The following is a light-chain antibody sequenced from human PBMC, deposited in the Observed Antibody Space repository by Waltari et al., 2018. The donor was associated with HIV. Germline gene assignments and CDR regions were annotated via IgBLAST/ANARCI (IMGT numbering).Light chain of an antibody. J-gene: IGKJ1*01. Sequence: DVALTQSPLSLPVTLGQPASISCRSNQSLVYSDGNTYLNWFLQRPGQSPRRLIYKVSNRGSGVPERFSGSGSGTDFTLKISRVEAEDVGVYSCMQGSHWPRTFGQGTKVEIK. CDR2: KVS. CDR1: QSLVYSDGNTY. V-gene: IGKV2-30*01. CDR3: MQGSHWPRT.